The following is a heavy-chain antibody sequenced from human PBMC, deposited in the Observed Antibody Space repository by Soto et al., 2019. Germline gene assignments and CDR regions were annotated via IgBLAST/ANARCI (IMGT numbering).Heavy chain of an antibody. Sequence: PWGSLRLSCASSVFTFSSYAIHWVCQAPGKGLEYVSAISSNGGSTYYANSVKGRFTISRDNSKNTLYLQMGSLRAEDMAVYYCSIGSEKYGSGSYAKAFEFWVKGNLVTVS. CDR3: SIGSEKYGSGSYAKAFEF. D-gene: IGHD3-10*01. V-gene: IGHV3-64*01. J-gene: IGHJ4*02. CDR1: VFTFSSYA. CDR2: ISSNGGST.